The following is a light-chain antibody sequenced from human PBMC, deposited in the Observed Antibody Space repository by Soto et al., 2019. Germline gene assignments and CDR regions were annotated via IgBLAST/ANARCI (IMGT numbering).Light chain of an antibody. V-gene: IGLV1-47*01. Sequence: QSVLTQPPSASGTPGQRVTISCSGSSSNIGSNYVYWYQQLPGTAPKLLIYRNNQRPSGVPDRLSGSKSGTSASLAISGLRSEDEADYYCAAWDDSLSGPHVVFGGGTKLTVL. CDR1: SSNIGSNY. CDR2: RNN. CDR3: AAWDDSLSGPHVV. J-gene: IGLJ2*01.